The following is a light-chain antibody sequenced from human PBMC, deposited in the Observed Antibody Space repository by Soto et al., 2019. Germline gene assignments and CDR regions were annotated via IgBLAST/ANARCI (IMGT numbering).Light chain of an antibody. CDR2: GAS. CDR3: QRYCSSSMYT. J-gene: IGKJ2*01. Sequence: EIVLTQSPGTLSLSPGERATLSCRASQSVSSSYLAWYQQKPGQAPRLLIYGASSRATGIPDRFSGSGSGTDFTITISRLEPEDFAVYYCQRYCSSSMYTFGQGTKLEIK. CDR1: QSVSSSY. V-gene: IGKV3-20*01.